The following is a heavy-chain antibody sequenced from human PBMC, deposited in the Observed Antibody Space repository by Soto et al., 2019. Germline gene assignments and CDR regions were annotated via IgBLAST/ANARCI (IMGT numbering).Heavy chain of an antibody. CDR2: IVVGSGDT. Sequence: GASVKVSCKASGFTFTSSAVRWVRQARGQRLEWIGWIVVGSGDTNSAQKFQERVTITRDMSTSTAYIELSSLRSEDTAVYYCAATIIAAVGTGYYYGMDVWGQGTTVTVSS. J-gene: IGHJ6*02. D-gene: IGHD6-13*01. CDR1: GFTFTSSA. CDR3: AATIIAAVGTGYYYGMDV. V-gene: IGHV1-58*01.